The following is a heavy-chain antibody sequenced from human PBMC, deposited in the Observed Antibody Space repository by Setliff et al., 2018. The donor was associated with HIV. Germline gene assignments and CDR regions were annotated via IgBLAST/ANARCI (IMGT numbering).Heavy chain of an antibody. V-gene: IGHV7-4-1*02. J-gene: IGHJ3*02. CDR3: AVDRHAFDI. CDR1: GYSFINYV. CDR2: IHTEQGFP. Sequence: ASVKVSCKASGYSFINYVINWLRQAPGRGLEWMGWIHTEQGFPMYAQGFTGRFVFSLDPSVNTAYLQINSLTPDDGGVYYCAVDRHAFDIWGLGTVVTVSS. D-gene: IGHD5-12*01.